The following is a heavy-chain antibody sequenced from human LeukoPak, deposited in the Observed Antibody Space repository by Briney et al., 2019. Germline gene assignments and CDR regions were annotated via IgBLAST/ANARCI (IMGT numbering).Heavy chain of an antibody. CDR1: GGSISSGSYY. V-gene: IGHV4-61*02. CDR2: IYTSGST. Sequence: SQTLSLTCTVSGGSISSGSYYWSWIRQPAGKGLEWIGRIYTSGSTNYNPSLKSRVTISVDTSKNQFSLKLSSVTAADTAVYCCARDGSWGALADAFDIWGQGTMVTVSS. D-gene: IGHD2-2*03. CDR3: ARDGSWGALADAFDI. J-gene: IGHJ3*02.